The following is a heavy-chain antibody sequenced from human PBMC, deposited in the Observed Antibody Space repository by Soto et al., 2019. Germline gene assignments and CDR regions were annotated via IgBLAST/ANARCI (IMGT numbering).Heavy chain of an antibody. Sequence: QITLKESGPPLVKPTQTLTLTCTFSGFSLITSGVGVAWIRQPPGTALACLTIIYWDDDKRYSPSLKSRLTITKDTYKNRVVLTMTNMDPVDTATYFCAHLRSYDFSFDPWGLGTLVTVSS. V-gene: IGHV2-5*02. CDR3: AHLRSYDFSFDP. CDR2: IYWDDDK. J-gene: IGHJ5*02. D-gene: IGHD3-3*01. CDR1: GFSLITSGVG.